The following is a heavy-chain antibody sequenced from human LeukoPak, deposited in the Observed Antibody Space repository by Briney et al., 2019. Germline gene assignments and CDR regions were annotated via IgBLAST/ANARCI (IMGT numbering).Heavy chain of an antibody. CDR2: IIPIFGTA. V-gene: IGHV1-69*05. CDR1: GGTFSSYA. Sequence: GASVKVSCKASGGTFSSYAISWVRQAPGQGLEWMGGIIPIFGTANYAQKFQGRVTMTRDTSTSTVYMELSSLRSEDTAVYYCARDYIVATTSYYFDYWGQGTLVTVSS. D-gene: IGHD5-12*01. CDR3: ARDYIVATTSYYFDY. J-gene: IGHJ4*02.